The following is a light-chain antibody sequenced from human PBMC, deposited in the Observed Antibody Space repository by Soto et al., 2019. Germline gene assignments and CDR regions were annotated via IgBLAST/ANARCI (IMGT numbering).Light chain of an antibody. Sequence: ENVLTQSAGPLSLSPGEGATLSCRASQSVTNNYLAWYRQKPGQPPSLLNYGSSSRAAGIPDTFSGSGSGTDVTLAICSLEPAGFALYPCQQYGTSPDTFGQATKLEI. CDR3: QQYGTSPDT. V-gene: IGKV3-20*01. J-gene: IGKJ2*01. CDR1: QSVTNNY. CDR2: GSS.